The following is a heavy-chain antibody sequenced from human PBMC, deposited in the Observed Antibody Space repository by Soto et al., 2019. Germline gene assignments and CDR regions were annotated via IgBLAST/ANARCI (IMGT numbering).Heavy chain of an antibody. D-gene: IGHD6-19*01. CDR2: MNPNRGNT. V-gene: IGHV1-8*01. CDR1: GYTFTSYD. Sequence: QVQLVQSGAEVKKPGASVKVSCKASGYTFTSYDINWGRQATGQGLEWMGWMNPNRGNTGYAQKFQGRVTMTRNTALSTAYMELSRLRAEDTAGYYCARVRTRYSSGWYHIWGQGTMVTVSS. CDR3: ARVRTRYSSGWYHI. J-gene: IGHJ3*02.